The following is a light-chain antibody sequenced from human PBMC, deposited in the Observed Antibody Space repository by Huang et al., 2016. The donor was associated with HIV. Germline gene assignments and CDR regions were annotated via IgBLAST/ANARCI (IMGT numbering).Light chain of an antibody. CDR2: DTS. J-gene: IGKJ1*01. CDR3: QQYYGTPT. Sequence: DIQMTQSPSSQSASVGDRVTITCRASQGISNSLAWYQQKPGKAPKLLLHDTSRLQSGVPSRFNGSGSGTDYTLTISSLRPEDFATYYCQQYYGTPTFGRGTKVEIK. V-gene: IGKV1-NL1*01. CDR1: QGISNS.